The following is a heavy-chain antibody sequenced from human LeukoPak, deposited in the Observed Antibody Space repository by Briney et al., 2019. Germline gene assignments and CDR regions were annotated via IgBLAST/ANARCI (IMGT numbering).Heavy chain of an antibody. CDR1: GVSFSGYY. CDR3: ARLYSSSWAPLDY. J-gene: IGHJ4*02. V-gene: IGHV4-34*01. CDR2: INHSGST. Sequence: PSETLSLTCAVYGVSFSGYYWSWIRQPPGKGLEWIGEINHSGSTNYNPSLKSRVTISVDTSKTQFSLKLSSVTAADTAVYYCARLYSSSWAPLDYWGQGTLVTVSS. D-gene: IGHD6-13*01.